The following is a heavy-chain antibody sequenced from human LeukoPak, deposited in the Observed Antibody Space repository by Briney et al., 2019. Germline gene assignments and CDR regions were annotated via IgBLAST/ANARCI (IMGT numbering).Heavy chain of an antibody. CDR1: GGSVSSYY. J-gene: IGHJ4*02. CDR2: IYYSGST. V-gene: IGHV4-59*02. CDR3: ARVRFLEWSLYYFDY. Sequence: PSETLSLTCTVSGGSVSSYYLSWIRQPPGKGLEWIGYIYYSGSTNYSPSLKSRVTISVDTSKNQFSLKLSSVTAADTAMYYCARVRFLEWSLYYFDYWGQGTLVTVSS. D-gene: IGHD3-3*01.